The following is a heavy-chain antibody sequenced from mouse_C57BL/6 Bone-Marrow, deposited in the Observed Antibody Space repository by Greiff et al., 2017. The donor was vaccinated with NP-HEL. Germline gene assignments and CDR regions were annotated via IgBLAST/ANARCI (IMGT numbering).Heavy chain of an antibody. CDR2: ISDGGSYT. CDR3: ARKTYYYDYDAGYAMDY. D-gene: IGHD2-4*01. CDR1: GFTFSSYA. J-gene: IGHJ4*01. V-gene: IGHV5-4*01. Sequence: EVQGVESGGGLVKPGGFLKLSCAASGFTFSSYAMSWVRQTPEKRLEWVATISDGGSYTYYPDNVKGRFTISRDNAKNNLYLQMSHLKSEDTAMYYCARKTYYYDYDAGYAMDYWGQGTSVTVSS.